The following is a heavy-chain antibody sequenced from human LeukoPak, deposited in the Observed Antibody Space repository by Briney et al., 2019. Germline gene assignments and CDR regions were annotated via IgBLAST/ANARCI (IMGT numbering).Heavy chain of an antibody. J-gene: IGHJ5*02. CDR2: IYYSGST. D-gene: IGHD3-22*01. Sequence: SETLSLTCTVSGGSISSSSYYWGWIRQPPGKGLEWIGSIYYSGSTYYNASLKSRVTISVDTSKNQFSLKLSSVPAADTAVYYCASGTDSLTWGQGTLVTVSS. CDR3: ASGTDSLT. CDR1: GGSISSSSYY. V-gene: IGHV4-39*01.